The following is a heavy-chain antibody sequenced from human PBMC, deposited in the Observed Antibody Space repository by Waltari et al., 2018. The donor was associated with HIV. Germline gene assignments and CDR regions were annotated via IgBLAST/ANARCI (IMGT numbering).Heavy chain of an antibody. V-gene: IGHV1-3*01. CDR1: GYTFTSYA. Sequence: QVQLVQSGAEVKKPGASVKVSCKASGYTFTSYAMHWVRQAPGQRLEWMGWINAGNGNTKYSQKFQGRVTITRDTSASTAYMELSSLRSEDTAVYYCAREGGVYSSGWAKYYYYGMDVWGQGTTVTVSS. D-gene: IGHD6-19*01. CDR3: AREGGVYSSGWAKYYYYGMDV. CDR2: INAGNGNT. J-gene: IGHJ6*02.